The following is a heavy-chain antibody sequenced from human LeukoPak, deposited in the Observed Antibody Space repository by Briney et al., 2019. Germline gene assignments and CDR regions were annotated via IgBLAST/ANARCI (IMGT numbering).Heavy chain of an antibody. Sequence: PSETLSLTCTVSGDSICDYNYYWGWIRQPPGKGLVWIGTIYYSGTTYYNPSFKSRVTLSVDRSKNQYSLSLSSVTAADTAVYCCARLRPVGTVFFPRSYCSYYMDVWGKGTTVTVS. V-gene: IGHV4-39*01. CDR1: GDSICDYNYY. D-gene: IGHD2-21*01. J-gene: IGHJ6*03. CDR3: ARLRPVGTVFFPRSYCSYYMDV. CDR2: IYYSGTT.